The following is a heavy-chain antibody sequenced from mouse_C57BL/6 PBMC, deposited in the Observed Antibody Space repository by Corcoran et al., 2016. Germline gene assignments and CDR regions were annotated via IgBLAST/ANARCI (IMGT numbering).Heavy chain of an antibody. J-gene: IGHJ4*01. V-gene: IGHV9-3*01. Sequence: QIQLVQSAPELKKPGETVKISCKASGYTFTTYGMSWVKQAPGKGLKWMGWINTYSGVPTYADDFKGRFAFSLETSASTAYLQINNLKNEETATFFCARHFGSFYYYAMDYWGQGTSVTVSS. D-gene: IGHD1-1*01. CDR3: ARHFGSFYYYAMDY. CDR1: GYTFTTYG. CDR2: INTYSGVP.